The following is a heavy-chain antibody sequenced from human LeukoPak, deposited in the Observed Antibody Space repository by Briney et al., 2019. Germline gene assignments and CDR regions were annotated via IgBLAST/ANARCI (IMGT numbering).Heavy chain of an antibody. CDR1: GGSISTSRHY. V-gene: IGHV4-39*01. D-gene: IGHD4-17*01. CDR3: ATTVTTRYYFNY. Sequence: PSETLSLTCTVSGGSISTSRHYWGWIRQPPGKGLEWIGNMNYSGSTYYNPSLKSRVTISVDTYKSRFSLKLSSVTAADTAVYYCATTVTTRYYFNYWGQGTLVTVSS. CDR2: MNYSGST. J-gene: IGHJ4*02.